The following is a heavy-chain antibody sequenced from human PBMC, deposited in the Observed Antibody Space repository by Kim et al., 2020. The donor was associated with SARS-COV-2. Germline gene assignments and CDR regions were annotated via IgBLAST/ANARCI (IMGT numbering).Heavy chain of an antibody. J-gene: IGHJ4*02. CDR3: AKVAGYCSGGSCYSGVGLVDY. CDR1: GFTFSSYA. V-gene: IGHV3-23*01. D-gene: IGHD2-15*01. CDR2: ISGSGGST. Sequence: GGSLRLSCAASGFTFSSYAMSWVRQAPGKRLEWVSAISGSGGSTYYADSVKGRFTISRDNSKNTLYLQMNSLRAEDTAVYYCAKVAGYCSGGSCYSGVGLVDYWGQGTLVTVSS.